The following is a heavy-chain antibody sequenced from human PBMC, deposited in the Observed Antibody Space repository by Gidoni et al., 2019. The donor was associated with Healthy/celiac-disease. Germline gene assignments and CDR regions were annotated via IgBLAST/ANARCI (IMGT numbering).Heavy chain of an antibody. Sequence: QVQLVQAGAEVKKPGSSVKVSCQASGGTFSSYAISWVRQAPGQGLEWMGGIIPIFGTANYAQKFKGRVTITADESTSTAYMELSSLRSEDTAVYYCARGITMVRGGSHYYGMDVWGQGTTVTVSS. V-gene: IGHV1-69*01. CDR2: IIPIFGTA. J-gene: IGHJ6*02. CDR3: ARGITMVRGGSHYYGMDV. CDR1: GGTFSSYA. D-gene: IGHD3-10*01.